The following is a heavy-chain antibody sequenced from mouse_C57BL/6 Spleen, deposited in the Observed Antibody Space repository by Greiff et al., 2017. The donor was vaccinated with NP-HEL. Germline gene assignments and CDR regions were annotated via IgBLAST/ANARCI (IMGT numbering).Heavy chain of an antibody. D-gene: IGHD3-2*02. CDR1: GYTFTSYG. CDR2: IYPRSGNT. CDR3: ARFADSSGYTYYFDY. J-gene: IGHJ2*01. Sequence: QVQLQQSGAELARPGASVKLSCKASGYTFTSYGISWVKQRTGQGLEWIGEIYPRSGNTYYNEKFKGKATLTADKSSSTAYMELRSLTSEDSAVYFCARFADSSGYTYYFDYWGQGTTLTVSS. V-gene: IGHV1-81*01.